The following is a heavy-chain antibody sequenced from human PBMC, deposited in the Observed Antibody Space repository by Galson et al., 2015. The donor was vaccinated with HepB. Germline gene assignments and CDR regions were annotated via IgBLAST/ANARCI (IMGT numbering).Heavy chain of an antibody. CDR3: ARDGPRVDNDFWSGYWLFDWYMDV. CDR1: GYTFTTYA. Sequence: SVKVSCKASGYTFTTYAMHWVRQAPGQRLEWMGWINPGNGNTKYSQKFQGRVSITRDTSANTAYMELSSLTSEDTAVYYCARDGPRVDNDFWSGYWLFDWYMDVWGKGTMVTVSS. V-gene: IGHV1-3*01. J-gene: IGHJ6*03. D-gene: IGHD3-3*01. CDR2: INPGNGNT.